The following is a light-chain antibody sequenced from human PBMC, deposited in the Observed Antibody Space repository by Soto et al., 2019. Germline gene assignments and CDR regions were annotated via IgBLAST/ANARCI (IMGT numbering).Light chain of an antibody. V-gene: IGKV3-20*01. CDR3: HQYGSSPQT. CDR2: GAS. Sequence: EIVLTQSPGTLSLSPGERATLSCRASQSVSSSYLAWYQQKPGQAPRLLIYGASSRATGIPDRFSGSGSGTDFTLTISRLEPEGFAVYYCHQYGSSPQTFGQGTKVKIK. J-gene: IGKJ1*01. CDR1: QSVSSSY.